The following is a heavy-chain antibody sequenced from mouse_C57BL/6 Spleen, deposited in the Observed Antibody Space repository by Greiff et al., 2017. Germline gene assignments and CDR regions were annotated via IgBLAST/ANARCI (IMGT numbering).Heavy chain of an antibody. J-gene: IGHJ2*01. D-gene: IGHD1-1*01. CDR2: ISSGGSYT. V-gene: IGHV5-6*01. CDR3: ARQPYGSSGDY. CDR1: GFTFSSYG. Sequence: EVQRVESGGDLVKPGGSLKLSCAASGFTFSSYGMSWVRQTPDKRLEWVATISSGGSYTYYPDSVKGRFTISRDNAKNTLYLQMSSLKSEDTAMYYCARQPYGSSGDYWGQGTTLTVSS.